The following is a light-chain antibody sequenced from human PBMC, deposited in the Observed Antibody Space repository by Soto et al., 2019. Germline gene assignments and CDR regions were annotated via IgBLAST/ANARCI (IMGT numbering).Light chain of an antibody. CDR1: SSDVDSYNR. J-gene: IGLJ1*01. CDR3: SSFTSSSTYV. Sequence: QSVLTQPPSVSGSPGQSVTISCTGTSSDVDSYNRVSWYQQPPGTAPKLMTYEVSNRPSGVPDRFSGSKSGNTASLTISGLQAEDEADYYCSSFTSSSTYVFGTGTKVTVL. CDR2: EVS. V-gene: IGLV2-18*02.